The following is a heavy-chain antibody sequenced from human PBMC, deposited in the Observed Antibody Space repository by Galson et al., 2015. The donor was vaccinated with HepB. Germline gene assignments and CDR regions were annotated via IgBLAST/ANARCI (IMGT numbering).Heavy chain of an antibody. CDR3: ARSGMVRGVRAFDI. CDR1: GGSISSGGYS. Sequence: TLSLTCAVSGGSISSGGYSWSWIRQPPGKGLEWIGYIYHSGSTYYNPSLKSRVTISVDRSKNQFSLKLSSVTAADTAVYYCARSGMVRGVRAFDIWGQGAMVTVSS. V-gene: IGHV4-30-2*01. D-gene: IGHD3-10*01. CDR2: IYHSGST. J-gene: IGHJ3*02.